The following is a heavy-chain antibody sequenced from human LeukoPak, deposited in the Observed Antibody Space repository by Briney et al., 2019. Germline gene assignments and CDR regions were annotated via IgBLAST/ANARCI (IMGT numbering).Heavy chain of an antibody. CDR3: ARHVYWFDP. CDR2: IYWDDDK. J-gene: IGHJ5*02. Sequence: KESGPTLVKPTQTLTLTCTFSGFSLRTRGVGVGWIRQPPGKALEWLALIYWDDDKRYSPSLKSRLTITKDTSKNQVVLTMTNMDPVDTATYYCARHVYWFDPWGQGTLSPSPQ. V-gene: IGHV2-5*02. CDR1: GFSLRTRGVG.